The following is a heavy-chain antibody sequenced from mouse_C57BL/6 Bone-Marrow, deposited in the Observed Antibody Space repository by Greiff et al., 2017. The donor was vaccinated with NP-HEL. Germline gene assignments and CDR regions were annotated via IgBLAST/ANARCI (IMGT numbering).Heavy chain of an antibody. CDR2: IYPSDSET. CDR3: ASLAYSNYVFWAY. Sequence: VQLQQSGAELVRPGSSVKLSCKASGYTFTSYWMDWVKQRPGQGLEWIGNIYPSDSETHYNQKFKDKATLTVDKSSSTAYMQLSSLTSENSAVYYCASLAYSNYVFWAYGGQGTLVTVSA. V-gene: IGHV1-61*01. J-gene: IGHJ3*01. D-gene: IGHD2-5*01. CDR1: GYTFTSYW.